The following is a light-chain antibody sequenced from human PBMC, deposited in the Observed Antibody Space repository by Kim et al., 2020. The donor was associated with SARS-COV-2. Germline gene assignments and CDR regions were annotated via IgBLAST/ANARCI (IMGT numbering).Light chain of an antibody. Sequence: PGESATLSCRASQSVTSHVAWYQQKPGQAPRLLIYDASTRATGVPARISGSGFGTGFTLTISSLQSEDFAVYYCQQYNNWPPPITFGQGTRLEIK. V-gene: IGKV3-15*01. CDR1: QSVTSH. J-gene: IGKJ5*01. CDR3: QQYNNWPPPIT. CDR2: DAS.